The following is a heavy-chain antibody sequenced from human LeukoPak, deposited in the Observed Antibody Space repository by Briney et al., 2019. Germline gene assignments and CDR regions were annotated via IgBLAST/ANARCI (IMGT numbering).Heavy chain of an antibody. J-gene: IGHJ3*02. D-gene: IGHD2-2*01. CDR1: GGSISSYY. CDR2: IYTSGST. Sequence: SETLSLTCTVSGGSISSYYWSWIRQPAGKGLEWIGRIYTSGSTNYNPSLKSRVTMSVDTSKNQFSLKLSSVTAADTAVYYCVRGPCSSSSCPSRGAFDICGQGTMVTVSS. V-gene: IGHV4-4*07. CDR3: VRGPCSSSSCPSRGAFDI.